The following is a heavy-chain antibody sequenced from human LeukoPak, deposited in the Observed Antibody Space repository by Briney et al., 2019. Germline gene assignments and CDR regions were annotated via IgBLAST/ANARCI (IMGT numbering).Heavy chain of an antibody. Sequence: GGSLRLSCAASGFTFSSHSMNWVRQAPGKGLEWVSSISSSSSYIYYADSVKGRFTISRDNAKNSLYLQMNSLRAEDTAVYYCASDYGDFEDGYWHGMDVWGKGTTVTVSS. J-gene: IGHJ6*04. CDR1: GFTFSSHS. CDR3: ASDYGDFEDGYWHGMDV. CDR2: ISSSSSYI. D-gene: IGHD4-17*01. V-gene: IGHV3-21*01.